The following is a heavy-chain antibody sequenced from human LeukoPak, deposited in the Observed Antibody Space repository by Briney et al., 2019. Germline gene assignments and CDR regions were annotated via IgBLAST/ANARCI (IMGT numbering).Heavy chain of an antibody. Sequence: PGGSLRLSCVASGLRFRSYAMNWVRQAPGKGLECISTISDDSSFTYYADSVKGRFTISRDNSKNTLYLQVNSLRAEDTAVYYCAKGGKWDVTPFDYWGQGTLVTVSS. D-gene: IGHD1-26*01. CDR1: GLRFRSYA. CDR3: AKGGKWDVTPFDY. V-gene: IGHV3-23*01. J-gene: IGHJ4*02. CDR2: ISDDSSFT.